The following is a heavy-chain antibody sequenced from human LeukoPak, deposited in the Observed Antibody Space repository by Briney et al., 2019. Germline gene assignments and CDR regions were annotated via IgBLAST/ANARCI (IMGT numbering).Heavy chain of an antibody. CDR1: GFTFSSYA. J-gene: IGHJ4*02. CDR2: ISYDGSNK. V-gene: IGHV3-30*04. D-gene: IGHD7-27*01. CDR3: AKDGGLWVSAHWGDS. Sequence: GGSLRLSCAASGFTFSSYAMHWVRQAPGKGLEWVAVISYDGSNKYYADSVKGRFTISRDNSKNTLYLQMNSLRAEDTAVYYCAKDGGLWVSAHWGDSWGRGTLSPSPQ.